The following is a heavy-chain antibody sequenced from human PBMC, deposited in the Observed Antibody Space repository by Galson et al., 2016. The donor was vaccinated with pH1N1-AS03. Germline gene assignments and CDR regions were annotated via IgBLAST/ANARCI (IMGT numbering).Heavy chain of an antibody. CDR1: GFTFTSSW. D-gene: IGHD1-26*01. J-gene: IGHJ4*02. CDR3: VREQGGSDDY. V-gene: IGHV3-74*01. Sequence: SLRLSCAASGFTFTSSWMHWVRQAPGKGLVWASHINEDGSTTRYADSVKGRVTISRDNAKNTLYLQMNRLRAEDTAVYFCVREQGGSDDYWGQGTLVSVSS. CDR2: INEDGSTT.